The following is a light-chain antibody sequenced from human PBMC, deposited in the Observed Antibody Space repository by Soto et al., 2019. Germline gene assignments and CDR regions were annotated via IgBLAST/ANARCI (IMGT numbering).Light chain of an antibody. CDR2: KAS. CDR1: QSISSG. Sequence: DIQMTQSPSTLSASVGDRVTMTCRASQSISSGLAWYQQKPGKAPKLLIYKASSLESGVPSRFSGSGSATYFTRSLRSLQPEDIATYYCEQYNSYLITGGDRTRLEIK. CDR3: EQYNSYLIT. V-gene: IGKV1-5*03. J-gene: IGKJ5*01.